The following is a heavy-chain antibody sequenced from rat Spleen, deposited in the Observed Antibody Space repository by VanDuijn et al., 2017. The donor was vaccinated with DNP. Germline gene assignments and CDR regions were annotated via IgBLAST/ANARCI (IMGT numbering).Heavy chain of an antibody. Sequence: EVQLVENGGGLVQPGRSLKLSCVASGFTFSSYWMFWIRHAPGKGLEWVASINTEGGSTYSPDSVKGRFTISRDNAKSTLFLHMDSLRSEETATYYCARSGYPAITEGYFDYWGQGVMVTVSS. CDR2: INTEGGST. V-gene: IGHV5-58*01. D-gene: IGHD1-4*01. CDR3: ARSGYPAITEGYFDY. CDR1: GFTFSSYW. J-gene: IGHJ2*01.